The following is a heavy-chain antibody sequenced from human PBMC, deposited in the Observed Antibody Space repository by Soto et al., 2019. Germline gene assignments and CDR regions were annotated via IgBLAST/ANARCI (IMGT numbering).Heavy chain of an antibody. CDR3: ARFGDCSGGSCYSGWFDP. J-gene: IGHJ5*02. D-gene: IGHD2-15*01. V-gene: IGHV4-34*01. CDR2: INHSGST. CDR1: GGSFSGYY. Sequence: PSETLSLTCAVYGGSFSGYYWSWIRQPPGKGLEWIGEINHSGSTNYNPSLKSRVTISVDTSKNQFSLKLSSVTAADTAVYYCARFGDCSGGSCYSGWFDPWGQGTLVTVSS.